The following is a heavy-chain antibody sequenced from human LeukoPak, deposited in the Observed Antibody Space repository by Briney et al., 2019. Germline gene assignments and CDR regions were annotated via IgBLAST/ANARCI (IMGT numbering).Heavy chain of an antibody. D-gene: IGHD3-10*01. CDR3: ARDGGSMVRGVITGRYYFDY. V-gene: IGHV1-69*05. CDR1: GYTFSSYA. Sequence: SVKVSCKASGYTFSSYAISWVRQAPGQGLEWMGRIIPIFGTANYAQKFQGRVTITTDESTSTAYMELSSLRSEDTAVYYCARDGGSMVRGVITGRYYFDYWGQGTLVTVSS. CDR2: IIPIFGTA. J-gene: IGHJ4*02.